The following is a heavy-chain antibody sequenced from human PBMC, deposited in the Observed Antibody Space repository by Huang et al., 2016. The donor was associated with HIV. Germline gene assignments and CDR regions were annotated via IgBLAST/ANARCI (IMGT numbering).Heavy chain of an antibody. CDR2: IWNDGSNK. V-gene: IGHV3-33*08. CDR1: GFTFSSYG. Sequence: QVQLVEYGGGVVQPGRSLRLSCAASGFTFSSYGRHWVRQAPGKGLEWVAVIWNDGSNKNYADSVKGRFTISRDNSKNTLYLQMNSLKTEDTAVYYCALKGDSSGWEYFRHWGQGTLVTVSS. D-gene: IGHD6-19*01. CDR3: ALKGDSSGWEYFRH. J-gene: IGHJ1*01.